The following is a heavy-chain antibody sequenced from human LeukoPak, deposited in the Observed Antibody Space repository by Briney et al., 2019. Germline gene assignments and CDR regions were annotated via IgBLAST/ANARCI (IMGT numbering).Heavy chain of an antibody. CDR1: GGSFSGYY. CDR3: ARQEEWFGDNGMDV. V-gene: IGHV4-34*01. D-gene: IGHD3-10*01. CDR2: INHSGST. J-gene: IGHJ6*02. Sequence: PSETLPLTCAVYGGSFSGYYWSWIRQPPGKGLEWIGEINHSGSTNYNPSLKSRVTISVDTSKNQFSLKLSSVTAADTAVYYCARQEEWFGDNGMDVWGQGTTVTVSS.